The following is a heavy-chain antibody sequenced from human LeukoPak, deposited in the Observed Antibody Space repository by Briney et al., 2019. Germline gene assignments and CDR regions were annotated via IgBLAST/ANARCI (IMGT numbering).Heavy chain of an antibody. CDR1: GVSMSSNY. Sequence: SETLSLTCSVSGVSMSSNYWTWIRQPPGKGLEWIGCIYYSGATNYTPSLKSRVTISVDTSKSHFSLKLSSVTAADTAVYYCARGEYCSGGTCGYYYFMDVWGKGTTVTVSS. V-gene: IGHV4-59*01. J-gene: IGHJ6*03. D-gene: IGHD2-15*01. CDR3: ARGEYCSGGTCGYYYFMDV. CDR2: IYYSGAT.